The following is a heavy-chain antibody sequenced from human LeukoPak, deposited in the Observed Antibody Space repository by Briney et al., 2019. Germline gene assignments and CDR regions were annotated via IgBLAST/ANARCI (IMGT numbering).Heavy chain of an antibody. V-gene: IGHV3-66*01. J-gene: IGHJ4*02. CDR3: AKDPPYSGYGHFDY. D-gene: IGHD5-12*01. Sequence: GGSLRLSCAASEFSVGSNYMTWVRQAPGKGLEWVSLIYSGGSTYYADSVKGRFTISRDNSKNTLYLQMNSLRAEDTAVYYCAKDPPYSGYGHFDYWGQGTLVTVSS. CDR2: IYSGGST. CDR1: EFSVGSNY.